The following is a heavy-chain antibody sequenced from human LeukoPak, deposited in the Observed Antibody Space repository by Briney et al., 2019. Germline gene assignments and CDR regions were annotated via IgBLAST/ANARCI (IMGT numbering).Heavy chain of an antibody. Sequence: GGSLRLSCAASGFTFTSYSMNWVRQAPGKGLEWVSTISGGGGSTYYADSVKGRFTISRDNSKDTLYLQMNSLRVEDTAVYYCARKPGYSSGWYYFDYWGQGTLVTVSS. CDR2: ISGGGGST. J-gene: IGHJ4*02. V-gene: IGHV3-23*01. CDR3: ARKPGYSSGWYYFDY. D-gene: IGHD6-19*01. CDR1: GFTFTSYS.